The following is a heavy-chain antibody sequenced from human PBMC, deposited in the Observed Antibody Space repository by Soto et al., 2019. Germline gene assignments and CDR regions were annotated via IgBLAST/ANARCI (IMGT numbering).Heavy chain of an antibody. CDR3: ARDPGDSSGYYYRHGYYYGMDV. D-gene: IGHD3-22*01. Sequence: KPSETLSLTCTVSVGSISSDYWSWIRQPDGKGLGWIGRIYTSGSTKYNPPIQSRVTISVDTSKHQYSLELSSVTAADPAVYYCARDPGDSSGYYYRHGYYYGMDVWGQGTTVTVSS. J-gene: IGHJ6*02. CDR2: IYTSGST. V-gene: IGHV4-4*07. CDR1: VGSISSDY.